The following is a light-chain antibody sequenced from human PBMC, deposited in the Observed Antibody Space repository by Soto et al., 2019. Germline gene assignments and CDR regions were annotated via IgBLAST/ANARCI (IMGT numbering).Light chain of an antibody. CDR2: CAS. V-gene: IGKV4-1*01. J-gene: IGKJ1*01. CDR3: QQYHSDPQN. CDR1: QSVFYSPNNKNY. Sequence: DIVMTQSPDSLAVSLGERATINCKSSQSVFYSPNNKNYLAWYQQKPGQPPKLLFYCASTRESAVPDRFSGSGSGTDFTLTISSLQAEDVAVYYCQQYHSDPQNFGQGTKGAIK.